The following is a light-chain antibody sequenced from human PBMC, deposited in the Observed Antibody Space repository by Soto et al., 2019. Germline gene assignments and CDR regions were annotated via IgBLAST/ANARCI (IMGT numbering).Light chain of an antibody. Sequence: QSALTQPASVSASPGQSITISCTGSSSNIGYYNFVSWYQQHPGKAPKLLLYEISNRPSGVSDRFSGSKSGNTASLTISGLQSEDEADYFCSSFASSSTPLYVFGSGTKLTVL. V-gene: IGLV2-14*01. CDR2: EIS. CDR3: SSFASSSTPLYV. J-gene: IGLJ1*01. CDR1: SSNIGYYNF.